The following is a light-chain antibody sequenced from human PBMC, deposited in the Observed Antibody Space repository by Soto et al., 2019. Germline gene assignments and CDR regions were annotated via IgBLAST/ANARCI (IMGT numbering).Light chain of an antibody. J-gene: IGKJ1*01. V-gene: IGKV1-9*01. Sequence: IQFTQSPSSLSTSVRDRVTITCRASQGISSYLAWYQQKPGKAPKLLIYAASTLQSGVPSRFSGSGSGTDFTLTISSLQPDDLATYYCQQYSSYWTFGPGTKVDIK. CDR1: QGISSY. CDR2: AAS. CDR3: QQYSSYWT.